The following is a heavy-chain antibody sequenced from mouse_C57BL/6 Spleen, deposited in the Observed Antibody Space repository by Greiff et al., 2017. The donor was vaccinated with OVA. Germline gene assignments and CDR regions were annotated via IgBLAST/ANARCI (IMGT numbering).Heavy chain of an antibody. CDR2: IDPSDSYN. CDR1: GYTFTSYW. J-gene: IGHJ2*01. CDR3: ARSRLGQDY. Sequence: QVQLQQSGAELVKPGASVKLSCKASGYTFTSYWMQWVKQRPGQGLEWIGEIDPSDSYNNYNQKFKGKATLTVDTSSSTAYMQLSSLTSEDSAVYYCARSRLGQDYWGKGTTLTVSS. D-gene: IGHD4-1*01. V-gene: IGHV1-50*01.